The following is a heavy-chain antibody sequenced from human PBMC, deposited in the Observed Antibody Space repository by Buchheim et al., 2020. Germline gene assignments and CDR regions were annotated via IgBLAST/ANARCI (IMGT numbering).Heavy chain of an antibody. D-gene: IGHD2-15*01. CDR3: ARDHEDIVVVVAAPYYYGMDV. V-gene: IGHV3-33*01. CDR1: GFTFSSYG. CDR2: IWYDGSNK. Sequence: QVQLVESGGGVVQPGRSLRLSCAASGFTFSSYGMHWVRQAPGKGLEWVAVIWYDGSNKYYADSVKGRFTISRDNSKNTLYLQMNSLRAEDTAVYYCARDHEDIVVVVAAPYYYGMDVWGQGTT. J-gene: IGHJ6*02.